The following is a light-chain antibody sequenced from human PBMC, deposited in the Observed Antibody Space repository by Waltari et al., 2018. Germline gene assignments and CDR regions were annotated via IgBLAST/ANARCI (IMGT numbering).Light chain of an antibody. J-gene: IGKJ2*01. V-gene: IGKV3-20*01. Sequence: EIVLTQPPGIPSLFPGERAIPFRRASQSVTSWYLAWFQQKPGQAPRLLIHAATNRATGIPDRFSGSGFRTDFTLTISRREPEDFAVYYCQQYRSSPYTFGQGTKLEIK. CDR1: QSVTSWY. CDR2: AAT. CDR3: QQYRSSPYT.